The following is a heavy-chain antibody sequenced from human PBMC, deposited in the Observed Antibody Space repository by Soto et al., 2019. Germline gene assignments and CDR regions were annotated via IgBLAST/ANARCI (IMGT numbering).Heavy chain of an antibody. CDR2: IYWDDDK. CDR1: GFSLRTSGVG. D-gene: IGHD3-16*02. V-gene: IGHV2-5*02. CDR3: AHRRFTFGGDISADY. Sequence: QITLKESGPTLMKPTQTLTLTCTFSGFSLRTSGVGVGWIRQPPGKALEWLALIYWDDDKRYSPSLKSRLTITKDTSQNQVVLTMTNMDPVDTATYYCAHRRFTFGGDISADYWGQGTLVTVSS. J-gene: IGHJ4*02.